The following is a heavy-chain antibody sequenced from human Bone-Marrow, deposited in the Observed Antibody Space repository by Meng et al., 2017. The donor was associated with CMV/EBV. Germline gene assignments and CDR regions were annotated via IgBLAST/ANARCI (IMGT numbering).Heavy chain of an antibody. V-gene: IGHV4-59*01. CDR3: ARGSSNSWYYGMDV. D-gene: IGHD6-13*01. Sequence: SETLSLTCSVSGGSISSYYWSWIRQSPGKGLEWIGYIYYSGSTNYNPSLKDRVTISVDTSKNQFSLNLTSVTTADTALYYCARGSSNSWYYGMDVWGQGTSVTDSS. CDR1: GGSISSYY. J-gene: IGHJ6*02. CDR2: IYYSGST.